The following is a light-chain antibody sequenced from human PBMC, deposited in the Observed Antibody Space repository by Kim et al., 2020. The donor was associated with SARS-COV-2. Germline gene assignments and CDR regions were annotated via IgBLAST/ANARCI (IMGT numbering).Light chain of an antibody. V-gene: IGKV2-24*01. CDR2: KTS. Sequence: DIVMTQTPLSSPVTLGQPASISCRSTQSLVHSDGTTYLTWFQQRPGQPPRLLIYKTSIRFSGVPDRFTGSGAGTDFTLKISRVEAEDIGVYYCMQGTQFPYTFGQGTKLEI. J-gene: IGKJ2*01. CDR1: QSLVHSDGTTY. CDR3: MQGTQFPYT.